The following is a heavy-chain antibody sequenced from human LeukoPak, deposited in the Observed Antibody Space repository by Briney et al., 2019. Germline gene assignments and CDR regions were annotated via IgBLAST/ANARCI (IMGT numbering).Heavy chain of an antibody. CDR2: INHSGST. CDR1: GGSFSGYY. V-gene: IGHV4-34*01. J-gene: IGHJ5*02. CDR3: ARGRQTPTYNWFDP. Sequence: SETLSLNCAVYGGSFSGYYWSWIRQPPGKGLEWIGEINHSGSTNYNPSLKSRVTISVDTSKNQFSLKLSSVTAADTAVYYCARGRQTPTYNWFDPWGQGTLVTVSS.